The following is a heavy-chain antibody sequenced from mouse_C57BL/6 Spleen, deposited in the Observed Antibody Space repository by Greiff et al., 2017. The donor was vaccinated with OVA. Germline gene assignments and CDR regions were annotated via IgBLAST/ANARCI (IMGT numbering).Heavy chain of an antibody. CDR2: ISSGSSTI. CDR1: GFTFSDYG. Sequence: EVKLMESGGGLVKPGGSLKLSCAASGFTFSDYGMHWVRQAPEKGLEWVAYISSGSSTIYYADTVKGRFTISRDNAKNTLFLQMTSLRSEDTAMYYCALLYGSSRYFDVWGTGTTVTDSS. D-gene: IGHD1-1*01. CDR3: ALLYGSSRYFDV. V-gene: IGHV5-17*01. J-gene: IGHJ1*03.